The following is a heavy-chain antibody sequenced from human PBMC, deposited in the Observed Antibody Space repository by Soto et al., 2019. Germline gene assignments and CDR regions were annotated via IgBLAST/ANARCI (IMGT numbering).Heavy chain of an antibody. Sequence: EVQLVESGGGLVKPGGSLRLSCAASGFTFSSYSMNWVRQAPGKGLEWVSSISSSSSYIYYADSVKGRFTISRDNAKNSLYLQMNSLRAEDTAVYYCARGGGGYCSGGSCYNDYWGQGTLVTVSS. J-gene: IGHJ4*02. CDR3: ARGGGGYCSGGSCYNDY. D-gene: IGHD2-15*01. CDR1: GFTFSSYS. CDR2: ISSSSSYI. V-gene: IGHV3-21*01.